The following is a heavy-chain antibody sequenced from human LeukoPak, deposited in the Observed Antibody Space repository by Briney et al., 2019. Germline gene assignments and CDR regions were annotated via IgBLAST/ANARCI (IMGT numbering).Heavy chain of an antibody. CDR2: IRSKAYGGTT. D-gene: IGHD3-22*01. J-gene: IGHJ4*02. CDR3: TREYYDSSGYYLDY. V-gene: IGHV3-49*03. Sequence: SLRLSCTASGFTFGDYAMSWFRQAPGKGLEWVGFIRSKAYGGTTEYAASVKGRFTISRDDSKSIAYLQMNSLKTEDTAVYYCTREYYDSSGYYLDYRGQGTLVTVSS. CDR1: GFTFGDYA.